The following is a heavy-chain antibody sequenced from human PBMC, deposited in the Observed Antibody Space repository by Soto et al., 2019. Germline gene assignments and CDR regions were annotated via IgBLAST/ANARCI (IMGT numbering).Heavy chain of an antibody. CDR3: ARGAYCSSTSCYAGV. J-gene: IGHJ6*02. V-gene: IGHV5-51*01. Sequence: EVQLVQPGAEAKKPGASLKISCTGSVYSFTSYWRGWMRHMPGQGLQWMGIIYPGDSDTRYSPSFQGQVTISADKSISTAYLQWSSLKASDTAMYYCARGAYCSSTSCYAGVWGQGTTVTVSS. CDR2: IYPGDSDT. CDR1: VYSFTSYW. D-gene: IGHD2-2*01.